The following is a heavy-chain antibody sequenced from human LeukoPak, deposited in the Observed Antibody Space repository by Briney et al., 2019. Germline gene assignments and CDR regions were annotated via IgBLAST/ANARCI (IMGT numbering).Heavy chain of an antibody. D-gene: IGHD6-13*01. CDR3: ARDLAAAGLFDP. Sequence: VASVKVSCKASGYTFTGYYMHWVRQAPGQGLEWMGWINPNSGGTNYAQKFQGRVTMTRDTSISTAYMELSRLRSDDTAVYYCARDLAAAGLFDPWGQGTLVTVSS. CDR1: GYTFTGYY. CDR2: INPNSGGT. V-gene: IGHV1-2*02. J-gene: IGHJ5*02.